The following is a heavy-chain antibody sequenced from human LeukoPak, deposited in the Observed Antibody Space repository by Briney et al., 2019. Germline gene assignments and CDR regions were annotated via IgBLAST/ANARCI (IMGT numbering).Heavy chain of an antibody. Sequence: GGSLRLACAASGFTFTNNGMSWVRQAPGKGLEWVANIKSDGSEKYSVDSVEGRFTISRDNARNIVSLQMDSLRGEDTAVYYCVRALGSPTADHWGQGTLVTVSS. J-gene: IGHJ4*02. CDR2: IKSDGSEK. CDR3: VRALGSPTADH. V-gene: IGHV3-7*01. CDR1: GFTFTNNG. D-gene: IGHD3-16*01.